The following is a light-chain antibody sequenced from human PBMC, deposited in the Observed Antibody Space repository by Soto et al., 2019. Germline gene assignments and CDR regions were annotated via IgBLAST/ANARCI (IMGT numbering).Light chain of an antibody. V-gene: IGKV3-11*01. J-gene: IGKJ4*01. Sequence: EIVLTQSPATLSLSPGERATLSCRASQSVSSYLAWYQQKPGQAPRLVVYGASSRATGVPDRFSGSRSGTDFTLTISSLEPEDFAVYYCQQRSIWPLNCGGGTKGDIK. CDR1: QSVSSY. CDR3: QQRSIWPLN. CDR2: GAS.